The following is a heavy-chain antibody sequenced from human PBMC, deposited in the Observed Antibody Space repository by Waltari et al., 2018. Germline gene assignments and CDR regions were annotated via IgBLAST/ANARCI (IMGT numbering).Heavy chain of an antibody. J-gene: IGHJ3*02. V-gene: IGHV4-34*01. CDR1: GGSFSAFY. Sequence: QVQLQKWGAGLSKPSETLSLTCAVYGGSFSAFYWSWFRQPPGKGLEWIGEINHSGSTNYNPSLKSRVTISVDTSKNQFSLKLSSVTAADTAMFYCAGILRFRDSGYSSAFDIWGQGTMVTVSS. CDR3: AGILRFRDSGYSSAFDI. D-gene: IGHD3-22*01. CDR2: INHSGST.